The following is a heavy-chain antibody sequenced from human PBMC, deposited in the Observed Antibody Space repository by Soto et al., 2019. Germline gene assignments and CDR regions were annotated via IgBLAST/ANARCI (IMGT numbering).Heavy chain of an antibody. CDR3: ARLSYCGGDCYPDFDY. CDR1: GYSFTSYW. J-gene: IGHJ4*02. V-gene: IGHV5-51*01. Sequence: GESLKISCKGSGYSFTSYWIGWVRQMPGKGLEWMGIIYPGDSDTRYSPSFQGQVTISADKSISTAYLQWSSLKASDTAMYYCARLSYCGGDCYPDFDYWGQGTLVTVSS. D-gene: IGHD2-21*02. CDR2: IYPGDSDT.